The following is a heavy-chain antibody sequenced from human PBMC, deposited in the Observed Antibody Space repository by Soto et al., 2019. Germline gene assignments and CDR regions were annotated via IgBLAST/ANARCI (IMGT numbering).Heavy chain of an antibody. Sequence: EVQLVESGGGLDKPGGSLRLSCAASGFTFSYYSMNWVRQAPGKGLEWVSSISSSSSYISYADSVKGRFTISRDNAKNSLYLQMNSLRAEDTAVYYCARVVDYYDPYYYYGMDVWGQGTTVTVSS. J-gene: IGHJ6*02. V-gene: IGHV3-21*01. CDR1: GFTFSYYS. CDR3: ARVVDYYDPYYYYGMDV. CDR2: ISSSSSYI. D-gene: IGHD3-22*01.